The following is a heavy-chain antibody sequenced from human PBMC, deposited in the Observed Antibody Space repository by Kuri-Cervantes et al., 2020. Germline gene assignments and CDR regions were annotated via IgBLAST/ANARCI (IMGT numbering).Heavy chain of an antibody. D-gene: IGHD5-18*01. J-gene: IGHJ6*02. CDR2: INTNTGNP. V-gene: IGHV7-4-1*02. CDR3: ASRGYSYGYGMDV. Sequence: ASVKVSCKASGYTFTSYAMHWVRQAPGQRLEWMGWINTNTGNPTYAQGFTGRFVFSLDTSVSTAYLQISSLKAEDTAVYYCASRGYSYGYGMDVWGQGTTVTVSS. CDR1: GYTFTSYA.